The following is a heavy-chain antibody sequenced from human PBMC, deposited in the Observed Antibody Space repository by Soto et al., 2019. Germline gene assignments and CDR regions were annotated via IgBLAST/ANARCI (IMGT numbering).Heavy chain of an antibody. Sequence: ASVKVSCKASGYTFTSYGISWVRQAPGQGLEWMGWISAYNGNTNYAQKLQGRVTMTTDTSTSTAYMELRSLRSDDTAVYYCARDNRNYDFWAPRYWGQGTLVTVSS. CDR3: ARDNRNYDFWAPRY. CDR2: ISAYNGNT. J-gene: IGHJ4*02. V-gene: IGHV1-18*01. CDR1: GYTFTSYG. D-gene: IGHD3-3*01.